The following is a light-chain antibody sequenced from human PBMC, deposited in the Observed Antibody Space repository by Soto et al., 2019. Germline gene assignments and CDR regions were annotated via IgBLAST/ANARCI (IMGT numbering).Light chain of an antibody. CDR3: QQRSNGFT. CDR1: QSVSSY. CDR2: DAS. V-gene: IGKV3-11*01. Sequence: EIVLTQSPATLSLSPGERATLSCRASQSVSSYLAWYQQKPGQAPRLLIYDASTRATGIPARFSGSGSGTDFTLTISSLEPEDFAVYYCQQRSNGFTFGPGTKVDIK. J-gene: IGKJ3*01.